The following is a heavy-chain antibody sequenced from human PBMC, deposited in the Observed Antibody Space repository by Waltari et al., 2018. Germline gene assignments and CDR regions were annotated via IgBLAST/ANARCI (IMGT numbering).Heavy chain of an antibody. J-gene: IGHJ6*03. CDR2: ISYSGSA. CDR1: GAPVTGIY. V-gene: IGHV4-59*02. D-gene: IGHD4-4*01. CDR3: AKAGDGYSYYYYYMDV. Sequence: QVQLQESGPGLVKHSESLSLRCRVSGAPVTGIYRSWIRQPPGKGLEWLGYISYSGSATYNTSLKSRVTISVDTAKNQFSLKVRSVTAADTAVYYCAKAGDGYSYYYYYMDVWGNGTTVTVSS.